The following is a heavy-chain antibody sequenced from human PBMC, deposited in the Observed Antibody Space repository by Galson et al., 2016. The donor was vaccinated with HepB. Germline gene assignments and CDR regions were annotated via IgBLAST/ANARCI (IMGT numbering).Heavy chain of an antibody. V-gene: IGHV3-21*01. CDR1: GFSFNTYT. CDR3: SRNLNVITSGGVIVTDAFDI. D-gene: IGHD3-16*02. CDR2: ISSRSKHM. Sequence: SLRLSCAASGFSFNTYTMNWVRQAPGKGLEWVSSISSRSKHMYYADSLKGRFTISRDNTKNSLFLLMNSLRAEDTAVYYCSRNLNVITSGGVIVTDAFDIWGKGTMVTVSS. J-gene: IGHJ3*02.